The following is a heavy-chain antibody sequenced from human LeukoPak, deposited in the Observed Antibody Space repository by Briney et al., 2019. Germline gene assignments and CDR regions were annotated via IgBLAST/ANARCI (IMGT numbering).Heavy chain of an antibody. J-gene: IGHJ5*02. CDR3: ARGGVERYCSGGSCYGWFDP. V-gene: IGHV4-34*01. Sequence: SETLSLTRAVYGGSFRGYYWSWIRQPPGKGLEWIGEINHSGSTNFNPSLKSRVTISVDTSKNQFSLNLNSVTATDTAVYYCARGGVERYCSGGSCYGWFDPWGQGTLVTVS. CDR2: INHSGST. CDR1: GGSFRGYY. D-gene: IGHD2-15*01.